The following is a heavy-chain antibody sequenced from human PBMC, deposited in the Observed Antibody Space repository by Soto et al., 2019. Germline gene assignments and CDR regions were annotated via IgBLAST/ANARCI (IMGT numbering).Heavy chain of an antibody. D-gene: IGHD5-12*01. V-gene: IGHV1-69*01. J-gene: IGHJ6*02. Sequence: QVQLVQSGAEVKKPGSSVKVSCKASGVTFSSYGISWVRQAPGQGLEWMGGIIPIFGTAVTAQKFQGRVTINADVSTSTGYMEFSSMGSEDTAVYYCASPFNSGHDGNYYAMGVWGQGTTVTVSS. CDR1: GVTFSSYG. CDR2: IIPIFGTA. CDR3: ASPFNSGHDGNYYAMGV.